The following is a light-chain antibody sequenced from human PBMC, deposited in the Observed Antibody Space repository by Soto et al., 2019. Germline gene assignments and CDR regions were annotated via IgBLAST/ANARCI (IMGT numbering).Light chain of an antibody. CDR1: QSVSSSY. V-gene: IGKV3-20*01. J-gene: IGKJ1*01. CDR3: QQYGSSPWT. CDR2: GAS. Sequence: EIVLTQSPGTLSLSPGERATLSCRASQSVSSSYLAWYQQKPGQAPRLLIYGASRRATGIPDRSSGSGSGTDFTLPISRLEPEDFAVYYCQQYGSSPWTFGQGNKVEIK.